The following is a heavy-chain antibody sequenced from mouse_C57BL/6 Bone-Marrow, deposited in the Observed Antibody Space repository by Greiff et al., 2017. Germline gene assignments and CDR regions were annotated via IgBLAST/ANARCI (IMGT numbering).Heavy chain of an antibody. CDR3: ARSGHYDYDGYAMDY. V-gene: IGHV3-1*01. J-gene: IGHJ4*01. CDR1: GYSITSGYD. CDR2: ISYSGST. Sequence: VQLKESGPGMVKPSQSLSLTCTVTGYSITSGYDWHWIRHFPGNKLEWMGYISYSGSTNYNPSLKSRISITHDTSKNHFFLKLNSVTTEDTATYYCARSGHYDYDGYAMDYWGQGTSVTVSS. D-gene: IGHD2-4*01.